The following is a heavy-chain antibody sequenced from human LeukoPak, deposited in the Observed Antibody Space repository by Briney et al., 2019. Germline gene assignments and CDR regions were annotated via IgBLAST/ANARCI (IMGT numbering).Heavy chain of an antibody. D-gene: IGHD3-16*01. CDR2: ISPIFGTA. CDR3: ARVWGLRLGEFEDNWFDP. Sequence: SVKVSCKASGGTFSSYAISWVRQAPGHGLEWMGGISPIFGTANYAQKFQRRVTITTDEPTSSAYMALSSLRSEDTAVYYCARVWGLRLGEFEDNWFDPWGQGTLATVSS. J-gene: IGHJ5*02. CDR1: GGTFSSYA. V-gene: IGHV1-69*05.